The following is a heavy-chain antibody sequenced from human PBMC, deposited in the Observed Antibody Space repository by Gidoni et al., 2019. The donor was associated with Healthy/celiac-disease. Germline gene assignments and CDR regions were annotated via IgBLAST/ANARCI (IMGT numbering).Heavy chain of an antibody. D-gene: IGHD6-13*01. CDR2: INHSGST. Sequence: QVQLQQWGAGLLKPSETLSLTCAVYGGSFSGYYWSWIRQPPGKGLEWIGEINHSGSTNYNPSLKSRVTISVDTSKNQFSLKLSSVTAADTAVYYCARVGSIASSWYVRRENYYYYYMDVWGKGTTVTVSS. CDR3: ARVGSIASSWYVRRENYYYYYMDV. CDR1: GGSFSGYY. J-gene: IGHJ6*03. V-gene: IGHV4-34*01.